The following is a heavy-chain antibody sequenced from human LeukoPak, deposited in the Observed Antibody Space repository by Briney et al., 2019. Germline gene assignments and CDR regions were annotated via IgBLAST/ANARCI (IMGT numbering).Heavy chain of an antibody. J-gene: IGHJ3*02. D-gene: IGHD2-2*01. CDR3: AKDLTLYCSSTSCDAFDI. Sequence: PGGSLRLSCAASGFTFSTYAMHWVRQAPGKGLEWVAVISYDGSNKYYADSVKGRFTISRDNSKNTLYLQMNSLRTEDTAVYYCAKDLTLYCSSTSCDAFDIWGQGTMVTVSS. CDR1: GFTFSTYA. CDR2: ISYDGSNK. V-gene: IGHV3-30-3*01.